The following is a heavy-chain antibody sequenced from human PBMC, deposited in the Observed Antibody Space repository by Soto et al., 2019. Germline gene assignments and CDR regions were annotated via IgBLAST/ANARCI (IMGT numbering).Heavy chain of an antibody. CDR2: ISYDGGNK. CDR3: AKGFYDIAGYVIDY. V-gene: IGHV3-30*18. J-gene: IGHJ4*02. D-gene: IGHD3-22*01. Sequence: XGSLRLSCSASGFTFSSYAMHWVRQAPGKGLDWVAVISYDGGNKYYADSVKGRFTISRDNSKNTLYLQMNSLRPEDTAVHYCAKGFYDIAGYVIDYWGQGTLVTVSS. CDR1: GFTFSSYA.